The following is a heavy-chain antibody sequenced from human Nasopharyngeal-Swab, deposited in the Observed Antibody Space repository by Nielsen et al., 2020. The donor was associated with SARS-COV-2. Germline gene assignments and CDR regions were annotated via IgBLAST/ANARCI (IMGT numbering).Heavy chain of an antibody. CDR2: ISGSGGST. Sequence: GGSLRLSCAASGFTFSSYAMSWVRQAPGKGLEWVSAISGSGGSTYYADSVKGRFTISRDNSKNTLYLQMNSLRAEDTAVYYCAKDRDSGDDSGEYYHYYGMDAWGQGTSVTVS. J-gene: IGHJ6*02. CDR3: AKDRDSGDDSGEYYHYYGMDA. CDR1: GFTFSSYA. V-gene: IGHV3-23*01. D-gene: IGHD5-12*01.